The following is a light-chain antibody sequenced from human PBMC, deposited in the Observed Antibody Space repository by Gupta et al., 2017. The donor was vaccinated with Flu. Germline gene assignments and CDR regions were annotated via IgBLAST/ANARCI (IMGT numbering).Light chain of an antibody. CDR2: AAS. Sequence: IQLTPFPSLLPASVGDSVTITCRASQGTSRSLVWYQQKPGEGPKLLIYAASTLQTAVPSRFSGSGAGTEFALTISNLQPEDFAVYYCLTFNRYPVAFGGGTKVEIK. CDR1: QGTSRS. V-gene: IGKV1-9*01. J-gene: IGKJ4*01. CDR3: LTFNRYPVA.